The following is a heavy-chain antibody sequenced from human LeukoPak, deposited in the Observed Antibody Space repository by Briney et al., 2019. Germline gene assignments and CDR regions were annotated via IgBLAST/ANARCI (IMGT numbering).Heavy chain of an antibody. Sequence: GGSLRLSCAASEFTFSRYGMHWVRQAPGKGLEWVAFIRYDGSNKYYADSVKGRFTISRDNAKNSLYLQMNSLRAEDTAIYYCARDDLPWGYFDYWGQGTLVTVSS. V-gene: IGHV3-30*02. CDR1: EFTFSRYG. D-gene: IGHD3/OR15-3a*01. J-gene: IGHJ4*02. CDR2: IRYDGSNK. CDR3: ARDDLPWGYFDY.